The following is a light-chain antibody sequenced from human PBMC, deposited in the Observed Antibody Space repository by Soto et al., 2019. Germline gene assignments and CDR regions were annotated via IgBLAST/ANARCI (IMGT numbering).Light chain of an antibody. CDR3: SSYTSSSTRV. CDR2: EVS. J-gene: IGLJ1*01. CDR1: SSDVGGYNY. V-gene: IGLV2-14*01. Sequence: SVLTQPASVSGSPGQSITISCTGTSSDVGGYNYVSWYQQHPGKAPKLMIYEVSNRPSGVSNRFSGSKSGNTASPTISGLQAEDEADYYCSSYTSSSTRVFGTGTKVTVL.